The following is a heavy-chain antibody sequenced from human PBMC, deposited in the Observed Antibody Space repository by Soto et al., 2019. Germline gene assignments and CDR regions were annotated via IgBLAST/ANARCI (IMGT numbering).Heavy chain of an antibody. CDR2: ISSSSSTI. Sequence: GGSLRLSCAASGFTFSSYSMNWVRQAPGKGLEWVSYISSSSSTIYYADSVKGRFTISRDNAKNSLYLQMNSLRDEDTAVYYCAKWGLYCSTTSCFQYFDYWGQGTLVTVSS. V-gene: IGHV3-48*02. CDR1: GFTFSSYS. D-gene: IGHD2-2*01. J-gene: IGHJ4*02. CDR3: AKWGLYCSTTSCFQYFDY.